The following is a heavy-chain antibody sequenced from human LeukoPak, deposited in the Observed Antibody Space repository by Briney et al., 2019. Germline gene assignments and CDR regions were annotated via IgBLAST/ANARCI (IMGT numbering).Heavy chain of an antibody. CDR1: RFTFNNYA. J-gene: IGHJ4*02. CDR2: ISDSGGST. Sequence: GGSLRLSCAASRFTFNNYAMSWVRQAPGKGLEWVSTISDSGGSTYYADSVKGRFTISRDNSKNTLYLQMNSLRAEDTAVLYCAKSHSVAQRGYFDYWGQGTLVAVSS. CDR3: AKSHSVAQRGYFDY. D-gene: IGHD2-15*01. V-gene: IGHV3-23*01.